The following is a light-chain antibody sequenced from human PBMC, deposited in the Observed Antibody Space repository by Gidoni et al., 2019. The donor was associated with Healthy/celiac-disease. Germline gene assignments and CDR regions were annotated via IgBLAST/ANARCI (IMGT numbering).Light chain of an antibody. CDR3: QQRSNWPRT. J-gene: IGKJ1*01. CDR2: EAS. Sequence: ATLSCRAGQSVSSYLACYQQKPGQAPRLLIDEASNRATGIPARFSGSGSGTDFTLTISILEPEDFAVYYCQQRSNWPRTFGQGTKVEIK. CDR1: QSVSSY. V-gene: IGKV3-11*01.